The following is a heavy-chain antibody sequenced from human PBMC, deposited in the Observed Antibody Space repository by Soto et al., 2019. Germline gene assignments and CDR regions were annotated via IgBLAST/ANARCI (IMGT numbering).Heavy chain of an antibody. CDR2: IIPIFGTA. D-gene: IGHD2-15*01. CDR3: ARGGGGCSGGSCYPNYYYYYGMDV. J-gene: IGHJ6*02. Sequence: VASVKVSCKASGGTFSSYAISWVRQAPGQGLEWMGGIIPIFGTANYAQKFQGRVTITADKSTSTAYMELSSLRSEDTAVYYCARGGGGCSGGSCYPNYYYYYGMDVWGQGTTVTVSS. CDR1: GGTFSSYA. V-gene: IGHV1-69*06.